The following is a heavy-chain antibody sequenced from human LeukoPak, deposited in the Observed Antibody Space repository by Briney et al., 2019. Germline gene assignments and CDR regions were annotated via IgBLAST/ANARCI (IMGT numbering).Heavy chain of an antibody. J-gene: IGHJ4*02. D-gene: IGHD3-22*01. CDR1: GYTFTGYY. CDR2: ISAYNGNT. Sequence: GASVKVSCKASGYTFTGYYIHWVRQAPGQGLEWMGWISAYNGNTNYAQKLQGRVTMTTDTSTSTAYMELRSLRSDDTAVYYCARTAGYYDSSGFRRTFFDYWGQGTLVTVSS. CDR3: ARTAGYYDSSGFRRTFFDY. V-gene: IGHV1-18*04.